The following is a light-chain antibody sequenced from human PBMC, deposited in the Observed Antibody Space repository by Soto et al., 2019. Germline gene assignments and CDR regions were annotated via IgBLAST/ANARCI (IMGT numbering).Light chain of an antibody. J-gene: IGKJ4*02. CDR2: DAS. V-gene: IGKV3-11*01. CDR1: QSVSGY. Sequence: TVLNHNRSTLRWFGGERATLSCRASQSVSGYLALYQQKPGQAPRLLIYDASKRATGIPDRFSGSGSGTDYTLAFGSLVPADFAVCYCQHYGSSPLKFGGGTKVDIK. CDR3: QHYGSSPLK.